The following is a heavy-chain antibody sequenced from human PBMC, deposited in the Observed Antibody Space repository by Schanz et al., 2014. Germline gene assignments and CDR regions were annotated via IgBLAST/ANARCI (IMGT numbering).Heavy chain of an antibody. CDR2: ISSSSSYI. Sequence: VQLVESGGGVVQPGRSRRLSCEASGFTFSSYGMHWVRQAPGKGLEWVSSISSSSSYISYADSVKGRFTISRDNAKNSLYLQMNSLRAEDTAVYYCARDTAQSCIGPSCLEYFQHWGQGALVTVSS. D-gene: IGHD2-2*01. V-gene: IGHV3-21*01. CDR1: GFTFSSYG. J-gene: IGHJ1*01. CDR3: ARDTAQSCIGPSCLEYFQH.